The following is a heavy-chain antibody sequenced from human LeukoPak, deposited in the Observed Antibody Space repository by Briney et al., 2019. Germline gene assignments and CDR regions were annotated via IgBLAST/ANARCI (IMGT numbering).Heavy chain of an antibody. CDR3: ARAEITYYDIPLDP. V-gene: IGHV1-18*01. CDR1: GYTFATYG. D-gene: IGHD3-9*01. Sequence: GASVKVSCKASGYTFATYGISWVRQAPGQGLEWMGWISAYNGNTNYAQKLQGRVTMTTDTSTSTAYMELRSLRSDDTAVYYCARAEITYYDIPLDPWGQGTLVTVSS. J-gene: IGHJ5*02. CDR2: ISAYNGNT.